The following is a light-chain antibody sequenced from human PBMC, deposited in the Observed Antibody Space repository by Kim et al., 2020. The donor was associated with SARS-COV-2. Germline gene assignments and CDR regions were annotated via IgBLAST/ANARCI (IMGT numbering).Light chain of an antibody. V-gene: IGLV2-14*03. J-gene: IGLJ2*01. CDR2: DVN. CDR1: RSDIGLYNY. CDR3: SSYTSGTTLI. Sequence: QSALTQPASVSGSPGQSITISCTGTRSDIGLYNYVSWFQLHPGRAPKLLIHDVNQRPSGVSNRFSASKSGNTASLTISGLQTDDEADYFCSSYTSGTTLIFGGGTQLTVL.